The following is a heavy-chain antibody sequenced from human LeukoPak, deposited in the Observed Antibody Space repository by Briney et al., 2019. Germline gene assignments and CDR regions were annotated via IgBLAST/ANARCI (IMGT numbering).Heavy chain of an antibody. V-gene: IGHV1-69*04. CDR2: IIPILGIA. CDR3: ARDLPHPYGDRTDRVY. J-gene: IGHJ4*02. Sequence: SVKVSCKASGGTFSSYAISWVRQAPGQGLEWMGRIIPILGIANYAQKFQGRVTITADKSTSTAYMELSSLRSEDTAVYYCARDLPHPYGDRTDRVYWGQGTLVTVSS. CDR1: GGTFSSYA. D-gene: IGHD4-17*01.